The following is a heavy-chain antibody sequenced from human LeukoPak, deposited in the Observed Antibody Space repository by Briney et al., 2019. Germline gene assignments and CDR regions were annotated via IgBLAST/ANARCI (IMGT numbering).Heavy chain of an antibody. CDR1: GYTFTSYC. D-gene: IGHD1-14*01. V-gene: IGHV1-46*01. CDR3: ARAREPTRLLLGY. CDR2: INPSGGST. Sequence: VASVKVSCKASGYTFTSYCMHWVRQAPGQGLEWMGIINPSGGSTSYAQKFQGRVTMTRDMSTSTVYMELSSLRSEDTAVYYCARAREPTRLLLGYWGQGTLVTVSS. J-gene: IGHJ4*02.